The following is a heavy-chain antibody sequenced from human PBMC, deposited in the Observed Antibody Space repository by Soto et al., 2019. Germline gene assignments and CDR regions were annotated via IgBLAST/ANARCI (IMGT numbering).Heavy chain of an antibody. J-gene: IGHJ3*01. CDR1: DGSISNFY. CDR2: IYYSGSP. D-gene: IGHD4-17*01. Sequence: KPSETLSLTCTVSDGSISNFYWGWIRQPPGKRLEWIGNIYYSGSPYYNPSLKSRVTISVDTSRNQLSLKLSSVTAADTAVYYCARSPTAVTTPRRDTFDVWGQGTMVTVSS. CDR3: ARSPTAVTTPRRDTFDV. V-gene: IGHV4-59*04.